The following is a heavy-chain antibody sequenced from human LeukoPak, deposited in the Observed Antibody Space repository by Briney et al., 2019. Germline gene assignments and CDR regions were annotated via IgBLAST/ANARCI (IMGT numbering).Heavy chain of an antibody. CDR1: GGSISSGSYY. D-gene: IGHD2-21*01. Sequence: SQTLSLTCTVSGGSISSGSYYWSWIRQPAGKGLEWIGRIYTSGSTNYNPSLKSRVTISVDTSKNQFSLKLSSVTAADTAVYYCARAFPGAFDIWGQGTMVTVSS. CDR3: ARAFPGAFDI. V-gene: IGHV4-61*02. CDR2: IYTSGST. J-gene: IGHJ3*02.